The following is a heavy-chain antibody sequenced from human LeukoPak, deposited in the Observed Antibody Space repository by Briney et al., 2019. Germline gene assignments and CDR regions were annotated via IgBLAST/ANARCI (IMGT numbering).Heavy chain of an antibody. Sequence: SETLSLTCTVSGGSISGSISSYYWNWIRQPPGKGLEWIGYIYYSGSTNYNPSLKSRVTISVDTSKNQFSLKLSSVTAADTAVYYCARLPVGVRKGYYYMDVWGKGTTVTISS. D-gene: IGHD3-16*01. CDR2: IYYSGST. J-gene: IGHJ6*03. CDR1: GGSISGSISSYY. V-gene: IGHV4-61*05. CDR3: ARLPVGVRKGYYYMDV.